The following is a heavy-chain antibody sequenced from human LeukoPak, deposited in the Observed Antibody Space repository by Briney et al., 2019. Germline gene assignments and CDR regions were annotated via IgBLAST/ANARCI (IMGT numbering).Heavy chain of an antibody. CDR3: ARANVGGYSGFDY. CDR2: LYSGGRT. Sequence: SGGSLRLSCAASVFTVSSNYMSWVRQAPGKGLEWVSALYSGGRTYYADSVKGRFTISRDNAENTLYLQTNSLRVEDTAVYYCARANVGGYSGFDYWGQGTLVTVSS. V-gene: IGHV3-53*01. D-gene: IGHD4-23*01. J-gene: IGHJ4*02. CDR1: VFTVSSNY.